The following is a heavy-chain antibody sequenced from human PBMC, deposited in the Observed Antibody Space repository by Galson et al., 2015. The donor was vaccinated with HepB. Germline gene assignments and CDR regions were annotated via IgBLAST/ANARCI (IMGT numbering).Heavy chain of an antibody. CDR3: AKQGRPLFRFVEWFTGASDI. CDR1: GFTFSNYA. D-gene: IGHD3-3*01. Sequence: SLRLSCAASGFTFSNYAMGWVRQAPGKGLECVSGISGSGVSAYYADSVKGRFTISRDNSKNTLYLHMNSLRAEDTAVYYCAKQGRPLFRFVEWFTGASDIWGQGTMVTVSS. J-gene: IGHJ3*02. CDR2: ISGSGVSA. V-gene: IGHV3-23*01.